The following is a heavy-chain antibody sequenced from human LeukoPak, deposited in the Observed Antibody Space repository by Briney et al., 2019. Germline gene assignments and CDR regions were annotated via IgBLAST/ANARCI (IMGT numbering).Heavy chain of an antibody. D-gene: IGHD4-17*01. CDR3: ARASTTVTTNRDFDY. J-gene: IGHJ4*02. CDR2: INHSGST. V-gene: IGHV4-34*01. Sequence: PSETLSLTCAVYGGSFSGYYWSWMRQPPGKGLEWIGEINHSGSTNYNPSLKSRVTISVDTSKNQFSLKLSSVTAADTAVYYCARASTTVTTNRDFDYWGQGTLVTVSS. CDR1: GGSFSGYY.